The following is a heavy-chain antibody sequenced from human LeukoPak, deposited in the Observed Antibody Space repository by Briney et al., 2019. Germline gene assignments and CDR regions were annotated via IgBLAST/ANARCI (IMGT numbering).Heavy chain of an antibody. CDR2: ISGSGGST. D-gene: IGHD3-10*01. CDR3: AKDRYYYGSGSYHSSNWFDP. Sequence: GGSLRLSCAASGFTFSSYAMSWVRQAPGKGLEWVSAISGSGGSTYYADSVKGRFTISRDNSKNTLYLQMNSLRAEDTVVYYCAKDRYYYGSGSYHSSNWFDPWGQGTLVTVSS. J-gene: IGHJ5*02. V-gene: IGHV3-23*01. CDR1: GFTFSSYA.